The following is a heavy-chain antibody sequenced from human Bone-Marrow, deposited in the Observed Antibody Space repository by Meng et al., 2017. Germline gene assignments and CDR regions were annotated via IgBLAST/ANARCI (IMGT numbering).Heavy chain of an antibody. D-gene: IGHD1-1*01. CDR3: VRDTQLELAYYFDY. CDR2: ISYDGSNK. V-gene: IGHV3-30*01. CDR1: GFTFSSYA. J-gene: IGHJ4*02. Sequence: GESLKISCAASGFTFSSYAMHWVRQAPGKGLEWVAVISYDGSNKYYADSVKGRFTISRDNSKNTLYLQMNSLRAEDTAVYYCVRDTQLELAYYFDYWGQGTLVTVSS.